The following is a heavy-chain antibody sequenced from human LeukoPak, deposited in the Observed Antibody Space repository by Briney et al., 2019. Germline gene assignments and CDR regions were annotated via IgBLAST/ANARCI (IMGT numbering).Heavy chain of an antibody. CDR2: ISYDGSNK. CDR3: VRLYDDYTNGHFDS. J-gene: IGHJ4*02. CDR1: GFTFSSYA. V-gene: IGHV3-30*07. D-gene: IGHD4-11*01. Sequence: GRSLRLSCAASGFTFSSYAMHWVRQAPGKGLEWVTFISYDGSNKYFADSVKGRFTISRDNSKNTLYLQLNSLRAEDTAVYYCVRLYDDYTNGHFDSWGQGTLVTVSS.